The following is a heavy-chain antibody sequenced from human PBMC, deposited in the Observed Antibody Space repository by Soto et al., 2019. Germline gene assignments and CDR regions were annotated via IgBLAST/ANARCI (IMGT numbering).Heavy chain of an antibody. CDR1: GGSISSYY. D-gene: IGHD3-16*01. CDR3: ARAGGEGHFDY. Sequence: QVQLQESGPGLVKPSETLSLTCTVSGGSISSYYWSWIRQPPGKGLEWIGYIYYSGSTNYNPSLKSRVTMSVYTSKNQFSLKLSSVTAADTAVYYCARAGGEGHFDYWGQGTLVTVSS. J-gene: IGHJ4*02. V-gene: IGHV4-59*08. CDR2: IYYSGST.